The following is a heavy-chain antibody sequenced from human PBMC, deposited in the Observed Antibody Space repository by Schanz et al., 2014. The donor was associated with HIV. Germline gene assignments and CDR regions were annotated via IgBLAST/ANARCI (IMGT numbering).Heavy chain of an antibody. CDR3: AKSPILGDVIFYGMDV. CDR1: GHIFTGYL. Sequence: QVQLVQSGAEVKEPGASVKVSCKPYGHIFTGYLMHWVRQAPGQGLEWMGGMIPSFRLRTYAQKFQGRVTIAADESASSAYMELNSLRPDDTAVYYCAKSPILGDVIFYGMDVWGQGTTVTVSS. CDR2: MIPSFRLR. V-gene: IGHV1-69*01. J-gene: IGHJ6*02. D-gene: IGHD3-3*02.